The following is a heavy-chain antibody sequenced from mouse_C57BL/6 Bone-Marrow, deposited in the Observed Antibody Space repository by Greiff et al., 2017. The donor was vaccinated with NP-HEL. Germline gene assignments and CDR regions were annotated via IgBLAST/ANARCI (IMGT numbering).Heavy chain of an antibody. CDR3: ARGGITTVVATKDY. J-gene: IGHJ4*01. Sequence: VQLQQPGAELVKPGASVKMSCKASGYTFTSYWITWVKQRPGQGLEWIGDIYPGSGSTNYNEKFKSKATLTVDTSSSTAYMQLSSLTSEDSAVYYCARGGITTVVATKDYWGQGTSVTVSS. V-gene: IGHV1-55*01. CDR2: IYPGSGST. CDR1: GYTFTSYW. D-gene: IGHD1-1*01.